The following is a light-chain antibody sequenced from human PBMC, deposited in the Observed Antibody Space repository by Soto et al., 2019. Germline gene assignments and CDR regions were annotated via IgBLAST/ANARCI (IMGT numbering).Light chain of an antibody. CDR1: QSISSW. CDR2: DAS. CDR3: QQYNSYSLT. Sequence: DSQMTQSPSTLSASVGDRVTSTCRASQSISSWLAWYQQKPGKAPKLLIYDASSLESGVPSRFSGSGSGTEFTLTISSLQPDDFATYYCQQYNSYSLTFGQGTKVEIK. J-gene: IGKJ1*01. V-gene: IGKV1-5*01.